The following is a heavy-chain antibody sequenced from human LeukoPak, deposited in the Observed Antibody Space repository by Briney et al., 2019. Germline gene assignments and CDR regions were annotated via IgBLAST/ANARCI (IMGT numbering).Heavy chain of an antibody. Sequence: GESLKISCKGSGYSFTFYWIGWVRQMPGKGLEWMGIIYPGDSDTSSSPSFQAQVTISTDKTISTAYLEWRSLKAPDTAMYYCARLTPAVGYVYSSGYYSWLYPWGQGTLVTVSS. J-gene: IGHJ5*02. CDR2: IYPGDSDT. CDR1: GYSFTFYW. D-gene: IGHD3-22*01. V-gene: IGHV5-51*01. CDR3: ARLTPAVGYVYSSGYYSWLYP.